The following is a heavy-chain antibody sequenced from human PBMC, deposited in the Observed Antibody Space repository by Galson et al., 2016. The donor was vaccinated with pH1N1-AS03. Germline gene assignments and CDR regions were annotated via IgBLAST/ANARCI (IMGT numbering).Heavy chain of an antibody. CDR1: GFIFSSYW. J-gene: IGHJ4*02. V-gene: IGHV3-74*01. CDR3: ARNSYEDVDLQGFYFDY. CDR2: INSDGSRT. Sequence: SLRLSCAASGFIFSSYWMHWVRQVPGKGLVWVARINSDGSRTRYADSVKDRFTISRDNSKNTLYLQMDSLETEDTAVYYCARNSYEDVDLQGFYFDYWGQGTLVTVSS. D-gene: IGHD3-22*01.